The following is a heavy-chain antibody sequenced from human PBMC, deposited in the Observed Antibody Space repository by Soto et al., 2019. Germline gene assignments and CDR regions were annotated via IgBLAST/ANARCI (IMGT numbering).Heavy chain of an antibody. V-gene: IGHV4-34*01. J-gene: IGHJ6*03. CDR3: ARARRGYEVIKKKYYYYYMDV. CDR1: GGSFSGYY. D-gene: IGHD5-12*01. CDR2: INHSGST. Sequence: SETLSLTCAVYGGSFSGYYWIWIRQPPGKGLEWIGEINHSGSTNYNPSLKSRVTISVDTSKNQFSLKLSSVTAADTAVYYCARARRGYEVIKKKYYYYYMDVWGKGTTVTVSS.